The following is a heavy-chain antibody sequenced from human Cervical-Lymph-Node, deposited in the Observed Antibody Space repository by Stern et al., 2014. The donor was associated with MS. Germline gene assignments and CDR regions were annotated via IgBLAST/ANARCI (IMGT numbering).Heavy chain of an antibody. CDR1: GGSISSGGSS. V-gene: IGHV4-30-2*01. Sequence: QLQLQESGSGQAKLSQTLSLTCAVSGGSISSGGSSWNWIRQPPGKGLEWIGFLYHSGSTYYNPSLKGRVFISVDTSKNQFALNLRSVTAADTAVYYCARGGVIYTQDRNGFDVWGQGTMVTVSS. J-gene: IGHJ3*01. CDR3: ARGGVIYTQDRNGFDV. CDR2: LYHSGST. D-gene: IGHD2-21*01.